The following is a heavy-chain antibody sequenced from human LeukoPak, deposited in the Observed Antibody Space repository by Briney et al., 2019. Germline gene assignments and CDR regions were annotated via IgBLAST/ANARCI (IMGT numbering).Heavy chain of an antibody. D-gene: IGHD6-6*01. CDR3: TRRGSSYIPFDY. Sequence: GGSLRLSCAASGFTFSGSAMHWVRQASGKGLEWVGRIRSKANSYATAYAASVKGRFTISRDDSKNTAYLQMNSLKTEDTAVYYCTRRGSSYIPFDYWGQGTLVTVSS. V-gene: IGHV3-73*01. CDR2: IRSKANSYAT. J-gene: IGHJ4*02. CDR1: GFTFSGSA.